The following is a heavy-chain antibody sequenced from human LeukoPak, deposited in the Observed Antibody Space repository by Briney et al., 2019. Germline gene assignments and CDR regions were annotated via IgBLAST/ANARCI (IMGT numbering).Heavy chain of an antibody. Sequence: ASVKVSCKASGYTFTDYYMHWVRQAPGQGLEWMGWINSNSGGTSYAQKLQGRVTMTTDTSTSTAYMELRSLRSDDTAVYYCARDCGSTSCPAFDYYYYYYMDVWGKGTTVTVSS. CDR1: GYTFTDYY. CDR3: ARDCGSTSCPAFDYYYYYYMDV. CDR2: INSNSGGT. D-gene: IGHD2-2*01. J-gene: IGHJ6*03. V-gene: IGHV1-2*02.